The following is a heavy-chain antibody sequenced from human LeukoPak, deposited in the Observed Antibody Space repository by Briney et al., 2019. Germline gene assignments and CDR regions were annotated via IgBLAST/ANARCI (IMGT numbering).Heavy chain of an antibody. CDR3: ARGTYVWGSYRP. CDR2: IFYTGST. V-gene: IGHV4-59*12. CDR1: GGSISSYY. J-gene: IGHJ5*02. D-gene: IGHD3-16*02. Sequence: SETLSLTCTVSGGSISSYYWSWIRQPPGRGLEWIGYIFYTGSTNYNPSLQSRVTISVDTSKNQFSLKLSSVTAADTAVYYCARGTYVWGSYRPWGQGTLVTVSS.